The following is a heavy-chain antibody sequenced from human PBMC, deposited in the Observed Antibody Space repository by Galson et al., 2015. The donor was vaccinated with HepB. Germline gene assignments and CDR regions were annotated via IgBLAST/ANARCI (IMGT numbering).Heavy chain of an antibody. D-gene: IGHD6-13*01. CDR2: IDWADDK. Sequence: PALVKPTQTLTLTCTFSGFSLNTSGMCVTWVRQSPGKALEWLALIDWADDKRYGSSLKTRLSISKDTSKHQVVLIMTNVDPADSGTYYCARSLFISSWEPVLSYYYYMDVWGKGTTVTVSS. CDR3: ARSLFISSWEPVLSYYYYMDV. CDR1: GFSLNTSGMC. J-gene: IGHJ6*03. V-gene: IGHV2-70*19.